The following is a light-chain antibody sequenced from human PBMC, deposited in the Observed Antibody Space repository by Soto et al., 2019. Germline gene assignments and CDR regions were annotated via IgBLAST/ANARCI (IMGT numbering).Light chain of an antibody. Sequence: IQMPQAPSTLSGYVGDRVTITCRASQTIDRWLAWYQQKPGKAPKVLIWDATTLHRGVPSRFSGSRSGTEFTLTISSLQADDFATYYCQQYNGYLTWTFGQGTKVDIK. CDR3: QQYNGYLTWT. CDR1: QTIDRW. V-gene: IGKV1-5*01. J-gene: IGKJ1*01. CDR2: DAT.